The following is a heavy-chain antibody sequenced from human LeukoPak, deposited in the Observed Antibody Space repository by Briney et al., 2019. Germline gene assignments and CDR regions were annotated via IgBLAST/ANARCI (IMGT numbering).Heavy chain of an antibody. V-gene: IGHV3-9*01. CDR2: ISGNSGSI. CDR3: ARDYGGSSPFDY. CDR1: GFTFDDYA. J-gene: IGHJ4*02. D-gene: IGHD4-23*01. Sequence: GGSLRLSCAASGFTFDDYAMHWVRHAPGKGLEWVSGISGNSGSIGYADSVKGRFTISRDNAKNSLYLHMNSLRAEDTAVYYCARDYGGSSPFDYWGEGTLVTVSS.